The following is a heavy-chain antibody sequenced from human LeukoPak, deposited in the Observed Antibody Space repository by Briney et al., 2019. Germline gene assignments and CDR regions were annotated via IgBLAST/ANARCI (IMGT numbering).Heavy chain of an antibody. CDR3: ARDYWNYFDY. V-gene: IGHV3-30*03. Sequence: GGSLRLSCAASGFTVSSNYMSWVRQAPGKGLEWVAVISYDGSNKYYADSVKGRFTISRDNAKNSLYLQLDSLRAEDTAVYYCARDYWNYFDYWGQGTLVTVST. D-gene: IGHD1-1*01. CDR1: GFTVSSNY. CDR2: ISYDGSNK. J-gene: IGHJ4*01.